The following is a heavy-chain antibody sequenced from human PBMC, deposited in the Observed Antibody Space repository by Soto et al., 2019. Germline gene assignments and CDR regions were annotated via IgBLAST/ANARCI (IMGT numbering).Heavy chain of an antibody. CDR3: ARPLGGTTVTADY. CDR1: GFTFSSYS. J-gene: IGHJ4*02. D-gene: IGHD4-17*01. V-gene: IGHV3-21*01. CDR2: ISSSSSYI. Sequence: GGSLRLSCAASGFTFSSYSMNWVRQAPGKGLEWVSSISSSSSYIYYADSVKGRFTISRDNAKNSLYLQMNSLRAEETAVYYCARPLGGTTVTADYWGQGTLVTVS.